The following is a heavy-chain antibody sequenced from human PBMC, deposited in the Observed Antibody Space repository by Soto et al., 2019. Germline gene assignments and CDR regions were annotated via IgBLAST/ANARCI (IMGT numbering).Heavy chain of an antibody. V-gene: IGHV3-23*01. CDR3: AKDRRATAMFPPPAYGMDV. CDR2: ISGSGGST. CDR1: GFTFSSYA. J-gene: IGHJ6*02. D-gene: IGHD5-18*01. Sequence: PGGSLRLSCAASGFTFSSYAMSWVRQAPGKGLEWVSAISGSGGSTYYADSVKGRFTISRDNSKNTLYLQMNRLRAEDTAVYYCAKDRRATAMFPPPAYGMDVWGQGTTVTVSS.